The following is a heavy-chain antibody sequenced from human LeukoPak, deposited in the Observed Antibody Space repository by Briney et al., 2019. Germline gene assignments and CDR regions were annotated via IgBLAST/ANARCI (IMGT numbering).Heavy chain of an antibody. D-gene: IGHD4-17*01. CDR2: IYYSGST. CDR3: ARQKPDTTVTMWDPKNFDY. V-gene: IGHV4-39*01. J-gene: IGHJ4*02. CDR1: GGPIGSSSYY. Sequence: PSETLSLTCTVSGGPIGSSSYYWGWIRQPPGKGLEWIGNIYYSGSTYYNPSLKSRVTFSIDTSKNQFSLKLNSVTASDTAVYYCARQKPDTTVTMWDPKNFDYWGQGTLVTVSS.